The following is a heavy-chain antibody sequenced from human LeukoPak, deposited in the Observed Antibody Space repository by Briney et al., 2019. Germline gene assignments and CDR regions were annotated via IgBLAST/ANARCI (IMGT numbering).Heavy chain of an antibody. V-gene: IGHV3-33*01. D-gene: IGHD3-10*01. CDR1: GFTFSSYG. Sequence: GGSLRLSCAASGFTFSSYGMHWVRQAPGKGLEWVAVIWYDGSNKYYADSVKGRFTISRDSSKNILYLQMNSLRTDDTAIYYCASANPTPRGINFDSWGQGTLVTVSS. CDR3: ASANPTPRGINFDS. CDR2: IWYDGSNK. J-gene: IGHJ4*02.